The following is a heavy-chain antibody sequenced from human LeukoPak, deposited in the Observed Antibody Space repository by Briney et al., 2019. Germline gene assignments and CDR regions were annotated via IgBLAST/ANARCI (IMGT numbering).Heavy chain of an antibody. V-gene: IGHV3-53*01. Sequence: PGRSLRLSCAASGFNVKNNYMTWVRQAPGKGLEWVSVLYSNNITHYADSVKGRFTISRDSSKNTLYLQMNSLRAEDTAVYYCARGISMMIVAPGYWGQGALVTVSS. J-gene: IGHJ4*02. CDR1: GFNVKNNY. D-gene: IGHD3-22*01. CDR2: LYSNNIT. CDR3: ARGISMMIVAPGY.